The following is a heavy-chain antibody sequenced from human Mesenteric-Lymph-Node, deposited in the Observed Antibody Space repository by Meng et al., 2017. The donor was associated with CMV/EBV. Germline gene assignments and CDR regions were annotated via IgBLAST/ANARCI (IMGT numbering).Heavy chain of an antibody. CDR3: ARNDFWSGYSLDY. J-gene: IGHJ4*02. V-gene: IGHV1-2*02. CDR1: GYTFTDYF. Sequence: ASVKVSCKASGYTFTDYFMHWVRQAPGQGLEWMAWINPKNGVTNYAQKFQGRVTMTRDTSISTAYMELSRLRSDDTAVYYCARNDFWSGYSLDYWGQGTLVTVSS. D-gene: IGHD3-3*01. CDR2: INPKNGVT.